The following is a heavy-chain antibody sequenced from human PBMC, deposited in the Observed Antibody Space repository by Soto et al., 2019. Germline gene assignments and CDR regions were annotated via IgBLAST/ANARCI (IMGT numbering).Heavy chain of an antibody. V-gene: IGHV3-66*01. CDR1: GFTVSSNY. D-gene: IGHD3-10*01. J-gene: IGHJ6*02. Sequence: EVQLVESGGGVVQPGGSMRLSCAASGFTVSSNYMRWVRQAPGKGLEWVSVIYSGGSRYYADSVKGRFAISRDNSKTSLYLQMNSLRAEDTAVSYCARDSTMVRGVKVRYYYGMNVWGHGTTFTVSS. CDR2: IYSGGSR. CDR3: ARDSTMVRGVKVRYYYGMNV.